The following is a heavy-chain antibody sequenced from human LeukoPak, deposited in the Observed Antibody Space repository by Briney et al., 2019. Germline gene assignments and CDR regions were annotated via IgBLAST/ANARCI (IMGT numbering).Heavy chain of an antibody. CDR3: ARQGGGWLIDY. D-gene: IGHD6-19*01. V-gene: IGHV4-59*08. Sequence: SETLSLTCTVPGGSISSYYWSWIRQPPGKGLEWIGYIYYSGSTNYNPSLKSRVTISVDTSKNQFSLKLSSVTAADTAVYYCARQGGGWLIDYWGQGTLVTVSS. J-gene: IGHJ4*02. CDR2: IYYSGST. CDR1: GGSISSYY.